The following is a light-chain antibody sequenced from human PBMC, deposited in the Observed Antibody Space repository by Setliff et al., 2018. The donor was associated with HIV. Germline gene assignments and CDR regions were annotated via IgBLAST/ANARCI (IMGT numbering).Light chain of an antibody. CDR2: DVT. Sequence: QSALTQPRSVSGSPGQSVTISCTGTSSDIGGYNFVSWYQHHPGKAPKLLIYDVTKRPSGVPDRFSASKSGNTASLTISGLQAEDEAAYHCCSYAGTDTVVAFGGGTKGTVL. V-gene: IGLV2-11*01. J-gene: IGLJ2*01. CDR3: CSYAGTDTVVA. CDR1: SSDIGGYNF.